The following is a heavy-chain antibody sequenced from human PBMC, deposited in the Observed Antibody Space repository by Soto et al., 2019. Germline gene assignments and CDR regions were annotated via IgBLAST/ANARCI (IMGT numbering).Heavy chain of an antibody. CDR3: AGTLYCSGGSCYSGPSR. V-gene: IGHV3-21*01. J-gene: IGHJ4*02. Sequence: GGSLRLSCAASGFTFSSYSMNWVRQAPGKGLEWVSSISSSSSYIYYADSVKGRFTISRDNAKNSLYLQMNSLRAEDTAVYYCAGTLYCSGGSCYSGPSRWGQGTLVTVSS. CDR1: GFTFSSYS. D-gene: IGHD2-15*01. CDR2: ISSSSSYI.